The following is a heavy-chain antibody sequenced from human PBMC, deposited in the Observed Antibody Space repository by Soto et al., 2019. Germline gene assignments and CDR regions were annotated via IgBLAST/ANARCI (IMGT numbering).Heavy chain of an antibody. V-gene: IGHV6-1*01. Sequence: SQTLSLTCAISGDSVSSNTASWNWIRQSPSRGLEWLGRTYFRSKWYNDYAVSVKSRIIINPDTSNNQFSLQLNSATPEDTAVYFCAKGDNLGPKTGYAFDPWGQGIMVTVS. CDR2: TYFRSKWYN. D-gene: IGHD5-12*01. J-gene: IGHJ5*02. CDR1: GDSVSSNTAS. CDR3: AKGDNLGPKTGYAFDP.